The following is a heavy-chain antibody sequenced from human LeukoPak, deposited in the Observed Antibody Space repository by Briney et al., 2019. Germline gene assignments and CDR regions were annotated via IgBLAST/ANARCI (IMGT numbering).Heavy chain of an antibody. CDR2: INPNSGGT. CDR1: GYTFTGYY. J-gene: IGHJ4*02. V-gene: IGHV1-2*02. Sequence: ASVKVSCKASGYTFTGYYMHWVRQAPGQGLEWMGWINPNSGGTNYAQEFQGRVTMTRDTSISTAYMELSRLRSDDTAAYYCASGGTIFGVVSHFDYWGQGTLVTVSS. CDR3: ASGGTIFGVVSHFDY. D-gene: IGHD3-3*01.